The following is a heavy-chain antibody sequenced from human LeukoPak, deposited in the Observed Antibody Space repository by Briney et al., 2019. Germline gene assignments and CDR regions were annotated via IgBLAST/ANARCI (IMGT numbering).Heavy chain of an antibody. CDR2: INSDGSST. CDR1: GFTFSSYW. CDR3: ARVKVPRIAAAGFDY. J-gene: IGHJ4*02. V-gene: IGHV3-74*01. D-gene: IGHD6-13*01. Sequence: GGSLRLSCAASGFTFSSYWMHWVRQAPGKGLVWVSRINSDGSSTSYADSVKGRFTISRDNAKNTLYLQMNSLRAEDTAVYYCARVKVPRIAAAGFDYWGQGTLVTVSS.